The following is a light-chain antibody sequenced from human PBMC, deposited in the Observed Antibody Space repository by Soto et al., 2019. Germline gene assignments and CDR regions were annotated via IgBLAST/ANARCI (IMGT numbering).Light chain of an antibody. J-gene: IGKJ1*01. V-gene: IGKV1-39*01. CDR1: QSISSY. Sequence: EIQMTQSPSSLSASVGDMVTITCRASQSISSYLNWYQQKPGKAPKLLIYAASSLQSGVPSRFSGSGSGTDFTLTISSLQPEDFATYYCQQSYSTPRTFGHGTKVDFK. CDR2: AAS. CDR3: QQSYSTPRT.